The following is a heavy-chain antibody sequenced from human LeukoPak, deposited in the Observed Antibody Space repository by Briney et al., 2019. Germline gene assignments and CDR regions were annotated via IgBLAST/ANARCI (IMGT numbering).Heavy chain of an antibody. CDR1: GFTFSSYS. Sequence: GGSLRLSCAPSGFTFSSYSMNWVRQAPGKGLEWVSYISSSSSRIYYADSVRGRFTISRDNAKSSLYLQMNSLGAEDTAVYYCARADARGYDDSSFYDYWGQGTLVTVSS. CDR2: ISSSSSRI. D-gene: IGHD3-22*01. J-gene: IGHJ4*02. V-gene: IGHV3-48*01. CDR3: ARADARGYDDSSFYDY.